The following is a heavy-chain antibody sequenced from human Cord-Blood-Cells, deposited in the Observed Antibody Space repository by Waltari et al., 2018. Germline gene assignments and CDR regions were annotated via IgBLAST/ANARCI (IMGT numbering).Heavy chain of an antibody. CDR1: GYPFTSYG. J-gene: IGHJ4*02. CDR3: ARYYDILTGYYERENYFDY. Sequence: QAPLVQSGAEVKNPGASVKGACKASGYPFTSYGLTWVWPAAGRGREWMGWISAYNGNTNYAQKLQGRGTMTTDTSTSTAYMELRSLRSDDTAVYYCARYYDILTGYYERENYFDYWGQGTLVTVSS. CDR2: ISAYNGNT. D-gene: IGHD3-9*01. V-gene: IGHV1-18*04.